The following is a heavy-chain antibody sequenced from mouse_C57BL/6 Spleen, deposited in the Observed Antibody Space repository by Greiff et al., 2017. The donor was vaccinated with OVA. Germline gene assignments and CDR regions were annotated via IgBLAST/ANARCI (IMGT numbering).Heavy chain of an antibody. V-gene: IGHV1-69*01. J-gene: IGHJ2*01. Sequence: QVQLKQPGAELVMPGASVKLSCKASGYTFTSYWMHWVKQRPGQGLEWIGEIDPSDSYTNYNQKFKGKSTLTVDKSSSTAYMQLSSLTSEDSAVDDCARKRGGYSLFDYWGQGTTLTVSS. CDR1: GYTFTSYW. D-gene: IGHD2-3*01. CDR3: ARKRGGYSLFDY. CDR2: IDPSDSYT.